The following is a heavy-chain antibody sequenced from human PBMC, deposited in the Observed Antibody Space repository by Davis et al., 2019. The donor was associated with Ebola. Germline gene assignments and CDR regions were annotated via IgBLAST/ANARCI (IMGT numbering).Heavy chain of an antibody. CDR3: ARAGWYGMDV. V-gene: IGHV4-61*01. D-gene: IGHD6-19*01. Sequence: PSETLSLTCTVSGGSVSSGSYYWSWIRQPPGKGLEWIGYIYYSGSTNYNPSLKSRVTISVDTSKNQFSLKLSSVTAADTAVYYCARAGWYGMDVWGQGTTVTVSS. CDR1: GGSVSSGSYY. CDR2: IYYSGST. J-gene: IGHJ6*02.